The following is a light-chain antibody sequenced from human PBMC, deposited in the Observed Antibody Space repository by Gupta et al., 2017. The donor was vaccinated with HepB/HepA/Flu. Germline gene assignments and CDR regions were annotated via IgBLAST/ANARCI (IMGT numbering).Light chain of an antibody. CDR1: QSILDTSTNKNY. V-gene: IGKV4-1*01. CDR2: WAS. Sequence: DIVMTQSPDSLAVSLGERATINCKSSQSILDTSTNKNYLAWYQQKPGQPPKLLIYWASTRESGVPDRFSGSGSGTDFTLTISSLQAADVAVYYCHQYDSSPRSFGQGTKLEIK. CDR3: HQYDSSPRS. J-gene: IGKJ2*04.